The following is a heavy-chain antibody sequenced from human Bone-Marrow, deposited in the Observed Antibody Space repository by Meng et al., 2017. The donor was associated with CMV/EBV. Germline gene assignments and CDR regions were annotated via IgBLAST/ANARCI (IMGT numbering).Heavy chain of an antibody. J-gene: IGHJ4*02. V-gene: IGHV3-25*04. Sequence: GGSLRLSCAASQFTFSSYYMNCVRQAPGNGLELVGQVTPNGGSTYRIDSGKDRFNPSRDTAKNTLQLQMISLKTEDPGVYYCTRIAHWGQGTLVTVSS. CDR2: VTPNGGST. D-gene: IGHD2-21*01. CDR3: TRIAH. CDR1: QFTFSSYY.